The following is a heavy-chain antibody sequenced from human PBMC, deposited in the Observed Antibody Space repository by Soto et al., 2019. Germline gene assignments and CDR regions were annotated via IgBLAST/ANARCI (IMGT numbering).Heavy chain of an antibody. Sequence: QVQLVQSGAEVKKPGASVKVSCKASGYTFTSYDINWVRQATGQGLEWMGWMNPNSGNTGYAKKFQGRVTRARNTSISTAYMELSSLRSEDTAVYYCARGPPDSSGYYYWFDPWGQGTLVTVSS. D-gene: IGHD3-22*01. V-gene: IGHV1-8*01. CDR1: GYTFTSYD. CDR3: ARGPPDSSGYYYWFDP. CDR2: MNPNSGNT. J-gene: IGHJ5*02.